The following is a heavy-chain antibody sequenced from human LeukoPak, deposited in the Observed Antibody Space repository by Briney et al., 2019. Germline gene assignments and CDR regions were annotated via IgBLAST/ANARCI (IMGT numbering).Heavy chain of an antibody. Sequence: GGSLRLSCAASGFTFSDHYMSWIRQSPGKGLEYISYISSSGRTIYYADSVQGRFTISRDNAKNSLFLQMSSLRAEDTAIYYCATVLGNGNGYSYFDYWGQGTLVTVSS. CDR2: ISSSGRTI. CDR1: GFTFSDHY. V-gene: IGHV3-11*04. J-gene: IGHJ4*02. CDR3: ATVLGNGNGYSYFDY. D-gene: IGHD5-24*01.